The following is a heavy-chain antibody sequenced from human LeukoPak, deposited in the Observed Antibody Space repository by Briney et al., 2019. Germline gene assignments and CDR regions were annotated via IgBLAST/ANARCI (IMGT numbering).Heavy chain of an antibody. CDR1: GFTFSSYE. Sequence: PGGSLRLSCAASGFTFSSYEMNWVRQAPGKGLEWVSYISSSGSTIYYADSVKGRFTISRDNAKNSLYLQMNSLRAEDTAVYYCAKDGSIPWGYYMDVWGKGTTVTTSS. J-gene: IGHJ6*03. CDR3: AKDGSIPWGYYMDV. D-gene: IGHD2-2*02. CDR2: ISSSGSTI. V-gene: IGHV3-48*03.